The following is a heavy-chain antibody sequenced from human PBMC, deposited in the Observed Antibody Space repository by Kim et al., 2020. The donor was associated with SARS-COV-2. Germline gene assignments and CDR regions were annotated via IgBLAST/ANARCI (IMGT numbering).Heavy chain of an antibody. V-gene: IGHV4-59*13. D-gene: IGHD5-12*01. CDR2: IYYSGST. CDR1: GGSISSYY. J-gene: IGHJ4*02. Sequence: SETLSLTCTVSGGSISSYYWSWIRQPPGKGLEWIGYIYYSGSTNYNPSLKSRVTISVDTSKNQFSLKLSSVTAADTAVYYCARGAVATIYHYWGQGTLVTVSS. CDR3: ARGAVATIYHY.